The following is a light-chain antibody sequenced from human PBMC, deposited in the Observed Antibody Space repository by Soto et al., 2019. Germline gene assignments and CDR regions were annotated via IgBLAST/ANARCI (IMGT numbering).Light chain of an antibody. CDR3: QQYYSWPIT. V-gene: IGKV3-15*01. CDR1: QSVSSN. J-gene: IGKJ5*01. Sequence: EIVMTQSPATLSVSQGERATXSCRACQSVSSNLAWYQHKPGQVPRLLISGASTRATGIPASFSGSGSGTDFTLTISCLQAEDFATYYCQQYYSWPITFGQGTRLEIK. CDR2: GAS.